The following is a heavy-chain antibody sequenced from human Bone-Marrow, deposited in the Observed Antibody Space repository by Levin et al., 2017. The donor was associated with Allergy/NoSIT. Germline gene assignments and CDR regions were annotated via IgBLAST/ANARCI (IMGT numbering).Heavy chain of an antibody. D-gene: IGHD1-1*01. CDR2: LDPEDGRT. CDR3: ATDWYDQRHAFDI. J-gene: IGHJ3*02. V-gene: IGHV1-24*01. CDR1: ADTLSAFT. Sequence: ASVKVSCMFSADTLSAFTIYLVRQSPGPGLECMGGLDPEDGRTISAQPFKGRVTMAEDTSTHIASMVVSRLTSGYTAVYYCATDWYDQRHAFDIWGQGTVVTVSS.